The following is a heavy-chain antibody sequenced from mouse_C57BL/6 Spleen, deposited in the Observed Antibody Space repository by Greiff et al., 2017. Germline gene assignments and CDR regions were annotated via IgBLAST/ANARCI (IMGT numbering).Heavy chain of an antibody. CDR2: IWTGGGT. D-gene: IGHD2-13*01. CDR3: GREGEIYYCDYVFAY. J-gene: IGHJ3*01. CDR1: GFSLTSYA. Sequence: VQRVESGPGLVAPSQSLSITCTVSGFSLTSYAISWVRQPPGKGLEWLGVIWTGGGTNYNSALKSSLSIIKDNSKSQVFLKRNSLQTDDTARYYWGREGEIYYCDYVFAYWGQGALVTVSA. V-gene: IGHV2-9-1*01.